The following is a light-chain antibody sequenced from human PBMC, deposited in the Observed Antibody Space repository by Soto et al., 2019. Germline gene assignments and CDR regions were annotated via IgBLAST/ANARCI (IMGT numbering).Light chain of an antibody. V-gene: IGLV2-8*01. J-gene: IGLJ2*01. Sequence: QAVVTQPPSASGSPGQSVTISCTGTNSDVGGYHYVSWYQQYPGKAPKLLIYDIYRRPSGVPDRFSGSKSGNTASLTVSGLQADDEADYFCSSYAGGNNLVFGGGTKLTVL. CDR2: DIY. CDR3: SSYAGGNNLV. CDR1: NSDVGGYHY.